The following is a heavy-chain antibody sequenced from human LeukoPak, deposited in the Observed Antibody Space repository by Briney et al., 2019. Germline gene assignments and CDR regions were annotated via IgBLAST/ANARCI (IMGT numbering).Heavy chain of an antibody. CDR3: ARGLGRYCSSTRCYPI. J-gene: IGHJ3*02. Sequence: SETLSLTCTVSGGSISSGDYYWSWIRQPPGKGLEWIGYIYYSGSTYYNPSLKSRVTISVDTSKNQFSLKLNSATAADTAVYYCARGLGRYCSSTRCYPIWGQGTMVTVSS. CDR1: GGSISSGDYY. V-gene: IGHV4-30-4*01. D-gene: IGHD2-2*01. CDR2: IYYSGST.